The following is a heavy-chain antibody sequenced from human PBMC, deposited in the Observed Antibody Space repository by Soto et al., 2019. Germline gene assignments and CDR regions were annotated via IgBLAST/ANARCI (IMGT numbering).Heavy chain of an antibody. CDR3: AMGPIVVVLAAQAFDY. D-gene: IGHD2-2*01. Sequence: GGSLRLSCAASGFTFDNYAMSWGRHAAGKGLEWGSGISWSGGSIDDADSVEGRFTISRDNSKNSLYLQMNSLSAEDTAFYYCAMGPIVVVLAAQAFDYWGQGTLVTVSS. V-gene: IGHV3-23*01. CDR1: GFTFDNYA. CDR2: ISWSGGSI. J-gene: IGHJ4*02.